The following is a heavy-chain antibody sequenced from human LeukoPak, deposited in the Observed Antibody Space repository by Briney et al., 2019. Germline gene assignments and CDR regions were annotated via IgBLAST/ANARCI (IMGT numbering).Heavy chain of an antibody. J-gene: IGHJ4*02. CDR1: GYTFTSYG. CDR3: AGGGTDFDY. Sequence: GASVKVSCKASGYTFTSYGISWMRQAPGQGLEWMGWISTYSGHTDYAQKFQGRVTMTTDTPTSTAYMELRSLRSDDTAVYYCAGGGTDFDYWGQGTLVTVPS. CDR2: ISTYSGHT. D-gene: IGHD3-16*01. V-gene: IGHV1-18*04.